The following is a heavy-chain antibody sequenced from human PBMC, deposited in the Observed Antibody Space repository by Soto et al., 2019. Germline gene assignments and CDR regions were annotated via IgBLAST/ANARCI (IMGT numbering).Heavy chain of an antibody. D-gene: IGHD3-22*01. CDR1: GFTFSSYD. Sequence: GGSLRLSCAASGFTFSSYDMHWVRQATGKGLEWVSAIGTAGDTYYPGSVKGRFTISRENAKNSLYLQMNSLRAGDTAVYYCARGRPYYYDSSGYYRSPYYLDYWGQGTLVTVSS. J-gene: IGHJ4*02. CDR2: IGTAGDT. CDR3: ARGRPYYYDSSGYYRSPYYLDY. V-gene: IGHV3-13*04.